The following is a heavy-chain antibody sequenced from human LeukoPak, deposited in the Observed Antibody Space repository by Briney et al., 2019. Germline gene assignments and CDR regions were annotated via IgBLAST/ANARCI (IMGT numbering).Heavy chain of an antibody. Sequence: GRSLRLSCAASGFTFKKYWMNWVRQVPGKGLECLANIKEDGSETYYADSVKGRFTISRDNPKNLLFLQINSLRVEDTAVYYCARETPRRGETRDGYRWGQGTLVTVSS. CDR1: GFTFKKYW. CDR3: ARETPRRGETRDGYR. J-gene: IGHJ4*02. D-gene: IGHD5-24*01. CDR2: IKEDGSET. V-gene: IGHV3-7*01.